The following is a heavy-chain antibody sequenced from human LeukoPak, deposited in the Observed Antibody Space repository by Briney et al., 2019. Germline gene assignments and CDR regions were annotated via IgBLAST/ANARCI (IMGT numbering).Heavy chain of an antibody. CDR3: ARLYDSSGPFDY. Sequence: SETLSLTCAVYGGSFSGYYWSWIRQPPGKGLEWIGEINHSGSTNYNPSLKSRVTISVDTSKNQFSLKLSSVTAADTAVYYCARLYDSSGPFDYWGQGTLVTVSS. CDR1: GGSFSGYY. V-gene: IGHV4-34*01. CDR2: INHSGST. D-gene: IGHD3-22*01. J-gene: IGHJ4*02.